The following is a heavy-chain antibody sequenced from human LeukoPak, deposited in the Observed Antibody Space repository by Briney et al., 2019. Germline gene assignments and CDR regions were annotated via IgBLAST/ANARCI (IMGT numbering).Heavy chain of an antibody. V-gene: IGHV3-74*01. CDR2: IDNDGSDT. J-gene: IGHJ3*01. Sequence: GGSLRLSCATSGSTFRDYWIHWVRQAPGKGLVWVGRIDNDGSDTIYADSVKGRFTVSRDNAKNTLYLQMNSLRAEDTAVYFCARGGFSHGFDVWGQGTVVTVSS. CDR1: GSTFRDYW. CDR3: ARGGFSHGFDV. D-gene: IGHD5-12*01.